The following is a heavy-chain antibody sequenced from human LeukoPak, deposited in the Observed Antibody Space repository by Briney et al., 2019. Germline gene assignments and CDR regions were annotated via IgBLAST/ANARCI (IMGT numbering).Heavy chain of an antibody. J-gene: IGHJ6*03. D-gene: IGHD3-3*01. CDR3: ARMYYDFWSGYLAYYYYYMDV. CDR1: GYTFTSYD. CDR2: MNPNSGNT. Sequence: ASVKVSYKASGYTFTSYDINWVRQATGQGLEWRGWMNPNSGNTGYAQKFQGRVTMTRNTSISTAYMELSSLRSEDRAVYYCARMYYDFWSGYLAYYYYYMDVWGKGTTVTVSS. V-gene: IGHV1-8*01.